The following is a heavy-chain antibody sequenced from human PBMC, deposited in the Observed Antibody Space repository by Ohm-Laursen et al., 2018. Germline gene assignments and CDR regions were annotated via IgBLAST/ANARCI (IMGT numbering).Heavy chain of an antibody. Sequence: ETLSLTCTVPGGSISSYYWSWIRQPPGKGLEWIGYIYYSGSTNYNPSLKSRVTISVDTSKNQFSLKLSSVTAADTAVYYCARALGGYPISYYYGMDVWGQGTTVTVSS. CDR1: GGSISSYY. D-gene: IGHD7-27*01. J-gene: IGHJ6*02. V-gene: IGHV4-59*01. CDR3: ARALGGYPISYYYGMDV. CDR2: IYYSGST.